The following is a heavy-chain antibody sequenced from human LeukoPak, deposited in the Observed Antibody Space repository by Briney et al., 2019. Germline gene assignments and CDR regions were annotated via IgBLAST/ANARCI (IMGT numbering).Heavy chain of an antibody. D-gene: IGHD6-13*01. CDR1: GFTFSSYW. J-gene: IGHJ4*02. V-gene: IGHV3-7*01. CDR2: IKQDGSEK. Sequence: GGSLRLSCAASGFTFSSYWMSWVRQAPGKGLEWVANIKQDGSEKYYVDSVKGRFTISRDNAKNSLYLQMNSLRAEDTAVYYCARDGVDSSSSPPFDYWGQGTLVTVSS. CDR3: ARDGVDSSSSPPFDY.